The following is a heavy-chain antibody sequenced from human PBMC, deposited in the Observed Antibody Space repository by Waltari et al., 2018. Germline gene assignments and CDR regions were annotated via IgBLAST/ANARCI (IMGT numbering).Heavy chain of an antibody. V-gene: IGHV3-7*01. Sequence: EMQLVEYGGGLVQPGWCLRLFCAASGFTFSTYWVTWVRQAPGRVLEWVSNRNEDGSKSLYMDSVKGRFTISRDNANNSLYLQMTSLRAEDTSIYYCASGPDHGDFWGQGTLVTVSS. J-gene: IGHJ4*02. CDR1: GFTFSTYW. CDR2: RNEDGSKS. CDR3: ASGPDHGDF.